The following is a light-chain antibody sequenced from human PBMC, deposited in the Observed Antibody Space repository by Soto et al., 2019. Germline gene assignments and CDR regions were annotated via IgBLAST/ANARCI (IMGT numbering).Light chain of an antibody. CDR3: QQLNSHPLT. Sequence: EIVLTQSPGTLSLSPWERATLSCRASQSVSNNYLAWYQQKPGQAPRLLIYGASNRATGIPDRFSGSGSGTDFTLTISRLEPEDFATYYCQQLNSHPLTFGGGTKVDIK. CDR1: QSVSNNY. V-gene: IGKV3-20*01. J-gene: IGKJ4*01. CDR2: GAS.